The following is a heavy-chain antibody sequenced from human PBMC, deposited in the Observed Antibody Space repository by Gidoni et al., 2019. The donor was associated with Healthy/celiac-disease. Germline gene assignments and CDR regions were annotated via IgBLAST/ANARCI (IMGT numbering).Heavy chain of an antibody. Sequence: EVQLVESGGGLVKPGGSLRLSCAASGFTFSNAWMNWVRQAPGKGLEWVGRIKSKTDGGTTDYAAPVKGRFTISRDDSKNTLYLQMNSLKTEDTAVYYCTTYYDFWSGPFDYWGQGTLVTVSS. V-gene: IGHV3-15*07. CDR3: TTYYDFWSGPFDY. CDR2: IKSKTDGGTT. D-gene: IGHD3-3*01. J-gene: IGHJ4*02. CDR1: GFTFSNAW.